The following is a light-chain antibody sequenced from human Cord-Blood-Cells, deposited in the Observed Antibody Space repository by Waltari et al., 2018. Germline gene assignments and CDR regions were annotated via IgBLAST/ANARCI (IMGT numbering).Light chain of an antibody. J-gene: IGLJ2*01. CDR1: SSNIGSNT. V-gene: IGLV1-44*01. CDR3: AAWDDSLNGVV. Sequence: QSVLTQPPSASGTPGQRVTISCSGSSSNIGSNTLNWYQQPPGTAPKLLSYSNNQRPSGVPDRFSGSKSGTSASLAISGLQSEDEADYYCAAWDDSLNGVVFGGGTKLTVL. CDR2: SNN.